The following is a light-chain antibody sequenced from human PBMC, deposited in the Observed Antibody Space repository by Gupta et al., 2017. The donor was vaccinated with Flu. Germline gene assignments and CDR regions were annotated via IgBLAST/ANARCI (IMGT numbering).Light chain of an antibody. CDR3: QQPSNWPPIT. CDR1: QSVRSY. V-gene: IGKV3-11*01. Sequence: ATLYLSPGESATRSCRARQSVRSYLVWLKQKPRQAPRLLIYDASNRDTGITARFSGSGFGKDLALTISSREPEDFAVYYCQQPSNWPPITFGRGTKVDIK. J-gene: IGKJ4*01. CDR2: DAS.